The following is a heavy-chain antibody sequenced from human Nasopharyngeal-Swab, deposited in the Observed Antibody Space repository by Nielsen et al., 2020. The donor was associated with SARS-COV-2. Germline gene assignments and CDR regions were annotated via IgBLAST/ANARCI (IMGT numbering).Heavy chain of an antibody. CDR2: IYYSGST. J-gene: IGHJ4*02. D-gene: IGHD3-22*01. CDR3: ARPGYDSSGYTSYFDY. V-gene: IGHV4-39*01. Sequence: WIRQPPGKGLEWIGSIYYSGSTYYNPSLKSRVTISVDTPKNQFSLKLSSVTAADTAVYYCARPGYDSSGYTSYFDYWGQGTLVTVSS.